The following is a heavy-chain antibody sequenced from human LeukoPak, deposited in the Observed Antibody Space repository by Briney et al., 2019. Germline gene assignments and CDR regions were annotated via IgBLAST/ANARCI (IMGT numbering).Heavy chain of an antibody. CDR2: IHYSEYSGRIST. CDR3: AREVVSGGNCFFDY. Sequence: SSETLSLTCTVSGGSISSHYWSWIRQPPGKVLEWFGYIHYSEYSGRISTDYNPSLMSRVTISVDTSKNQFSLKLSSVTAADTAVYYCAREVVSGGNCFFDYWGQGTLVTVSS. D-gene: IGHD2-15*01. V-gene: IGHV4-59*11. J-gene: IGHJ4*02. CDR1: GGSISSHY.